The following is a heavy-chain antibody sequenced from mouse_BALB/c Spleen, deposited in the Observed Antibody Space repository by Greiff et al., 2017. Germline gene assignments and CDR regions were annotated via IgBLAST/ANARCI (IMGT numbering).Heavy chain of an antibody. V-gene: IGHV3-2*02. D-gene: IGHD2-4*01. Sequence: EVQLQQSGPGLVKPSQSLSLTCTATGYSIPSDYVWYWIRQFPGNKLEWMGYISYSGSTSYNPSLKSRISITRDTSKNQFFLQLNSVTTEDTATYYCAREDYDWSMDYWGQGTSVTVSS. CDR1: GYSIPSDYV. J-gene: IGHJ4*01. CDR2: ISYSGST. CDR3: AREDYDWSMDY.